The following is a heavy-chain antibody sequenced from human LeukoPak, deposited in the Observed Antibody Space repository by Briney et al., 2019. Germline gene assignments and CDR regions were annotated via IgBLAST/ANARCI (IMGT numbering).Heavy chain of an antibody. CDR2: IYSGGST. CDR3: WRSGSYPDLDY. D-gene: IGHD1-26*01. V-gene: IGHV3-66*01. Sequence: PGGSLRLSCAASGFTVSSNYMSWVRQAPGKGLEWVSVIYSGGSTYYADSVKGRFTISRDNSKNTLYLQMNSLRAEDTAVYYCWRSGSYPDLDYWGQGTLVTVSS. CDR1: GFTVSSNY. J-gene: IGHJ4*02.